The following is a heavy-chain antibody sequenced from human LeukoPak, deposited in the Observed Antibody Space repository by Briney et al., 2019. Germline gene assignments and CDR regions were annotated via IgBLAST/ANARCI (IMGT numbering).Heavy chain of an antibody. D-gene: IGHD2-2*01. V-gene: IGHV3-48*01. Sequence: PGGSLRLSCAASGFTFSSYSMNWVRQAPGKGLEWVSYISGSSSTIYYADSVKGRFSISRDNAKNSLYLQMDSLRAEDTAVYYCARDPYTSFFGAFDIWGQGTMVTVSS. J-gene: IGHJ3*02. CDR1: GFTFSSYS. CDR2: ISGSSSTI. CDR3: ARDPYTSFFGAFDI.